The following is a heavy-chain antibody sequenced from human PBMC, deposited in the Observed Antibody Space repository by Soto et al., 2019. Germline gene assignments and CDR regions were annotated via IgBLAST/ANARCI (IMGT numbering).Heavy chain of an antibody. J-gene: IGHJ4*02. Sequence: EGSLRLSCAASGFTFSSYAMSWVRQAPGKGLEWVSAISGSGGSTYYADSVKGRFTISRDNSKNTLYLQMNSLRAEDTAVYYCAKGKDGITIFFGWGQGTLVTVSS. V-gene: IGHV3-23*01. CDR1: GFTFSSYA. CDR2: ISGSGGST. D-gene: IGHD3-9*01. CDR3: AKGKDGITIFFG.